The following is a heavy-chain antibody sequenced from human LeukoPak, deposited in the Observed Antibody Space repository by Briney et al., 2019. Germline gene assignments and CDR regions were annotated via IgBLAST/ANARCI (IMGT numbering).Heavy chain of an antibody. Sequence: SQTLSLTCAISGESVSSDSAAWNWIRLSPWRGLEGLGRTQYRSRWYNDYAVSVKSRIIINPDTSKNQFSLQLKSVTPDDTAVYYCARITSSGSHDHWGQGTLVTVSS. V-gene: IGHV6-1*01. CDR1: GESVSSDSAA. CDR2: TQYRSRWYN. J-gene: IGHJ5*02. CDR3: ARITSSGSHDH. D-gene: IGHD3-10*01.